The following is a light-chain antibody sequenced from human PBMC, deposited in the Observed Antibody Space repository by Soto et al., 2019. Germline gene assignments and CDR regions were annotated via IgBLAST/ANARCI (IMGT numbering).Light chain of an antibody. CDR2: GAS. CDR3: QQYGNSFT. Sequence: EIVLTQSPGTLSLSPGERATLSCRASQSVSSSYLAWYQQKPGQAPRLLIYGASIRAAGIPDRLSGSGSGTDFTLTISRLEPEDFAVYYCQQYGNSFTFGQGTRLEIK. J-gene: IGKJ5*01. V-gene: IGKV3-20*01. CDR1: QSVSSSY.